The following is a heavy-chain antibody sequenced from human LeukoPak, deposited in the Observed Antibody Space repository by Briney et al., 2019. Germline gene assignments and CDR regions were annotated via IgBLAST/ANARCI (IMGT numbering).Heavy chain of an antibody. CDR2: INLSGST. CDR1: GGSFSGYY. J-gene: IGHJ4*02. CDR3: ARHLGEPYYFDY. V-gene: IGHV4-34*01. D-gene: IGHD3-16*01. Sequence: SETLSLTCAVYGGSFSGYYWSWIRQPPGKGLEWIGEINLSGSTNYNPSLKSRVTISVDTSKNQFSLKLSSVTAADTAVYYCARHLGEPYYFDYWGQGTLVTVSS.